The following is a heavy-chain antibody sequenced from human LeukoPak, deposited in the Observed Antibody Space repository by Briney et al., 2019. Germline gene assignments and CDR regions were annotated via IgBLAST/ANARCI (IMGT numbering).Heavy chain of an antibody. D-gene: IGHD2/OR15-2a*01. CDR3: ARDVIPVV. V-gene: IGHV3-23*01. Sequence: PWGSLRLSCAVSGITLSNYGMSWVRQAPGKGLEWVAGISDRGGSTNYADSVKGRFTISRDNSKNTLYLQMNSLRAEDTAVYYCARDVIPVVWGQGTLVTVSS. CDR2: ISDRGGST. J-gene: IGHJ4*02. CDR1: GITLSNYG.